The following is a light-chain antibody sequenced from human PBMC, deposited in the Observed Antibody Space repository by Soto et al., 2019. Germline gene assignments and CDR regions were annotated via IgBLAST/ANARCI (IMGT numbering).Light chain of an antibody. Sequence: DIQMTQSPSTLSASVGDRVTITCRASQRTSNWLAWDQQNPGKAPKLLIHRASILQSGVPSRFSGSGSWTEFTLTISTLQPDDFAPDDCQQYNSYSPRLTFGGVTKVETK. J-gene: IGKJ4*01. CDR2: RAS. V-gene: IGKV1-5*03. CDR1: QRTSNW. CDR3: QQYNSYSPRLT.